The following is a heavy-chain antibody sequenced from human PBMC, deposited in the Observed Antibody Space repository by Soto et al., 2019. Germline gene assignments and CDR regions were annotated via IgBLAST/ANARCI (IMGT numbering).Heavy chain of an antibody. CDR1: GFTFSSYS. CDR2: ISSSSSYI. Sequence: GGSLRLSCAASGFTFSSYSMNWVRQAPGKGLEWVSSISSSSSYIYYADSVKGRFTISRDNAKNSLYLQMNSLRAEDTAVYYCARVAHDFWSGYTNWFDPWGQGTLVTVSS. CDR3: ARVAHDFWSGYTNWFDP. V-gene: IGHV3-21*01. D-gene: IGHD3-3*01. J-gene: IGHJ5*02.